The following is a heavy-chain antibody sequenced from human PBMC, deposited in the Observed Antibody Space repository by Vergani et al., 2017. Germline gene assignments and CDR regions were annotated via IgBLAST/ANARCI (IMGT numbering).Heavy chain of an antibody. V-gene: IGHV1-58*02. CDR2: IVVGSGNT. J-gene: IGHJ6*02. D-gene: IGHD5-12*01. CDR3: AGAGNDEWLRFPPLGYYYGMDV. Sequence: QMQLVQSGPEVKKPGTSVKVSCKASGFTFTSSAMQWVRQARGQRLEWLGWIVVGSGNTNYAQKFQERVTITRDMSTSTAYMELSSLRSEDTAVYYCAGAGNDEWLRFPPLGYYYGMDVWGQGTTVTVSS. CDR1: GFTFTSSA.